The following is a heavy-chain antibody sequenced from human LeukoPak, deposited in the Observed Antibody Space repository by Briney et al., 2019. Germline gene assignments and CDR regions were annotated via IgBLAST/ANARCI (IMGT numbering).Heavy chain of an antibody. D-gene: IGHD3-10*01. J-gene: IGHJ4*02. V-gene: IGHV4-59*08. CDR1: GGSISSYC. CDR3: ASNYYGSGSLDY. CDR2: IYYSGST. Sequence: SETLSLTSTVSGGSISSYCWSWLRQPPGKGLEWIGYIYYSGSTNYNPSLKSRVTISVDTTKNQFSLKVSPVTAADTAVYYCASNYYGSGSLDYWGQGTLVTVSS.